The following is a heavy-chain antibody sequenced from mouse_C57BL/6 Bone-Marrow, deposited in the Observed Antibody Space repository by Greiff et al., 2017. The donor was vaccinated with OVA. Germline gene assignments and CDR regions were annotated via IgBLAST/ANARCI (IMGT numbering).Heavy chain of an antibody. CDR2: IHPNSGST. D-gene: IGHD2-1*01. V-gene: IGHV1-64*01. CDR1: GYTFTSYW. Sequence: QVQLQQSGAELVKPGASVKLSCKASGYTFTSYWMPWVKQRPGQGLEWIGMIHPNSGSTNYNEKFKSKATLTVDKSSSTAYMQLSSLTSEDSAVYYCARYGNLYYFDYWGQGTTLTVSS. CDR3: ARYGNLYYFDY. J-gene: IGHJ2*01.